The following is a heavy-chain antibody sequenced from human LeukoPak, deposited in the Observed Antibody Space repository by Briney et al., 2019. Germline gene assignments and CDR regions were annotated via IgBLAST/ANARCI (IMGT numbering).Heavy chain of an antibody. Sequence: SETLSLTCTVSGGSISSYYWSWIRQSPGKGLEWIGRIYTSGSTDYNPSLKSRVTISVDTSKNQFSLKLSSVTAADTAVYYCARSSSSGWGFRFDPWGQGTLVTVSS. D-gene: IGHD6-19*01. CDR2: IYTSGST. J-gene: IGHJ5*02. CDR1: GGSISSYY. V-gene: IGHV4-4*07. CDR3: ARSSSSGWGFRFDP.